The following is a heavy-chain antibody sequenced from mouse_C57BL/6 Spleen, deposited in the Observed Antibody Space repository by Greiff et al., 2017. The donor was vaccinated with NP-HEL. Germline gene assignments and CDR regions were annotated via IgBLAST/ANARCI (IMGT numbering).Heavy chain of an antibody. V-gene: IGHV14-3*01. Sequence: EVKLMESVAELVRPGASVKLSCTASGFNIKNTYMHWVKQRPEQGLEWIGRIDPANGNTKYAPKFQGKATITADTSSNTAYLQLSSLTSEDTAIYYCARERGLGITTVVFDWGQGTTLTVSS. CDR1: GFNIKNTY. D-gene: IGHD1-1*01. J-gene: IGHJ2*01. CDR3: ARERGLGITTVVFD. CDR2: IDPANGNT.